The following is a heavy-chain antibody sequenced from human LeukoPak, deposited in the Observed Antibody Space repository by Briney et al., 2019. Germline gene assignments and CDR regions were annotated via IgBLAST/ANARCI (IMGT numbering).Heavy chain of an antibody. CDR1: GGSISSGDYY. J-gene: IGHJ5*02. CDR3: ARRGGGRWFDP. V-gene: IGHV4-31*03. CDR2: IYYSGIT. Sequence: SQTLSLTCTVSGGSISSGDYYWGWIAQYSGKGLEGIGYIYYSGITYYDPSLKRRVTISVDTSKNQSSLQLTSVTAAETAVYYCARRGGGRWFDPWGQGTLVTVSS. D-gene: IGHD3-16*01.